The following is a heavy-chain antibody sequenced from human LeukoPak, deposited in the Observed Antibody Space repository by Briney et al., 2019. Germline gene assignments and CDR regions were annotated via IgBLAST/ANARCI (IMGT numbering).Heavy chain of an antibody. V-gene: IGHV4-39*07. Sequence: TSETLSLTCTVSGGSISSYYWGWIRQPPGKGLEWIASIYYSGSTYYNPSLKSRVTISVDTSKNHLSLILSSVTAADTAVYYCAPGGYIGYGHAFDIWGQGTMVTVSS. CDR3: APGGYIGYGHAFDI. CDR2: IYYSGST. J-gene: IGHJ3*02. D-gene: IGHD5-12*01. CDR1: GGSISSYY.